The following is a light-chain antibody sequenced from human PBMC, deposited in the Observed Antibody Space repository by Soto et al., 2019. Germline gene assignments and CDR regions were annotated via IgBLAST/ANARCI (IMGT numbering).Light chain of an antibody. CDR3: QQYDSSPFT. CDR1: QSVSGRY. CDR2: GAS. Sequence: EIVLAQSPGTLSVSPGERATLSCRASQSVSGRYLAWYQQKPGQAPRLPIYGASNRATGIPDRFSGSGSGTDFTLSISRLEPEDFAVYHCQQYDSSPFTFGPGTRVDFK. J-gene: IGKJ3*01. V-gene: IGKV3-20*01.